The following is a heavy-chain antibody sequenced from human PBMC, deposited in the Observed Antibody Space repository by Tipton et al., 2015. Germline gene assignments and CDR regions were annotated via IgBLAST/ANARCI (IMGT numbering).Heavy chain of an antibody. CDR1: GYRFSNYW. CDR3: ARQPIYSDFSGPPDF. D-gene: IGHD4-23*01. CDR2: IYPGDFDT. J-gene: IGHJ4*02. Sequence: VQLVQFGAELKKSGESLKISCKGSGYRFSNYWIAWVRQMPGKGLEWMGIIYPGDFDTRYSPPFQGQVTISADRSISTAYLQWTSLKASDTAMYYCARQPIYSDFSGPPDFWGQGSLVTVSS. V-gene: IGHV5-51*01.